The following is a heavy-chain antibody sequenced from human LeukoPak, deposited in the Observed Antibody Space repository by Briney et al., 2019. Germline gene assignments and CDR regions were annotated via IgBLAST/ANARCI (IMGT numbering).Heavy chain of an antibody. V-gene: IGHV4-30-4*01. Sequence: SETLSLTCTVSGGSISSGDYYWSWIRQPPGKGLEWIGYIYYSGSTYYNPSLKSRVTISVDTSKNQFSLKLSSVTAADTAVYYCARVVTMVRGVITYYFDYWGQGTLVTASS. CDR1: GGSISSGDYY. J-gene: IGHJ4*02. CDR3: ARVVTMVRGVITYYFDY. D-gene: IGHD3-10*01. CDR2: IYYSGST.